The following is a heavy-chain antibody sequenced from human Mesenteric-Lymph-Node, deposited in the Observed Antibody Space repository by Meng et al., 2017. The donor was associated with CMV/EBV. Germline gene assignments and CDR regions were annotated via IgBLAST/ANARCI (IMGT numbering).Heavy chain of an antibody. J-gene: IGHJ4*02. CDR1: GASLSSGNNY. CDR3: ARASCSGGTCYDPVFYFDY. V-gene: IGHV4-61*02. CDR2: IYTTGST. Sequence: QVQLQESGPGMVKPSQTPSLTCTVSGASLSSGNNYWGWLRQPAGKGLEWFGRIYTTGSTSYNTSLKSRGTVSVDTSKNQFSLTFRSVTAADTAMYYCARASCSGGTCYDPVFYFDYWGRGTLVTVSS. D-gene: IGHD2-15*01.